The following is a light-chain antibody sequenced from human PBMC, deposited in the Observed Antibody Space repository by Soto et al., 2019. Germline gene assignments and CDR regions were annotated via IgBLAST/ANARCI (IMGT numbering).Light chain of an antibody. CDR2: DVT. Sequence: QSALTQPASVSGSPGQAITISCSGTSSDVGAYNYVSWYQQYPGKAPKLMIYDVTKRPSGVPDRFSGSKSGNTASLTVSGLQAEDEADYYCNSYAGSNNNYVFGTGTKLTVL. V-gene: IGLV2-8*01. J-gene: IGLJ1*01. CDR3: NSYAGSNNNYV. CDR1: SSDVGAYNY.